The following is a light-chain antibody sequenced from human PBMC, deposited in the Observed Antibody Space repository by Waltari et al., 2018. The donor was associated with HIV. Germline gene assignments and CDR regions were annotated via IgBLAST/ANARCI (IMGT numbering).Light chain of an antibody. CDR3: MQALQTPRT. V-gene: IGKV2-28*01. J-gene: IGKJ1*01. CDR2: LGS. CDR1: QSLLHSNGYNY. Sequence: DIVMTQSPLSLPVTPGEPASISCRSSQSLLHSNGYNYLDWYLQKPGHSPQLLIYLGSNRASGVPDRFSGSGSGTDFTLKISRVEAEDVGVYYCMQALQTPRTFGQGP.